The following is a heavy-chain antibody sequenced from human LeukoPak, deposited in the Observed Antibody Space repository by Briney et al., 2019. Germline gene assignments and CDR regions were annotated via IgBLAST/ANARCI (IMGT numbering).Heavy chain of an antibody. V-gene: IGHV4-31*03. D-gene: IGHD3-10*01. Sequence: SETLSLTCTVSGGSISSGGYYWSWIRQHPGKGLEWIGYIYNSGSTYYNPSLKSRVTISVDTSKNQFSLKLSSVTAADTAVYYCARRYYGSGSYYFDYWGQGTLVTVSS. J-gene: IGHJ4*02. CDR1: GGSISSGGYY. CDR2: IYNSGST. CDR3: ARRYYGSGSYYFDY.